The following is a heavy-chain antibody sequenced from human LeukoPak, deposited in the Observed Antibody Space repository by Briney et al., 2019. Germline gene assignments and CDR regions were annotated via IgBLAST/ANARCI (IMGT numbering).Heavy chain of an antibody. V-gene: IGHV3-23*01. CDR3: ARDHKGYSYGYRRGYSDYYYMDV. Sequence: PGGSLRLSCAASGFTFSSYSMSWVRQASGKGLEWVSVISGNGGDTFYADSVKGRFTISRDNSKDMLYLQMNSLRVEDTAVYYCARDHKGYSYGYRRGYSDYYYMDVWGKGTTVTVSS. J-gene: IGHJ6*03. D-gene: IGHD5-18*01. CDR2: ISGNGGDT. CDR1: GFTFSSYS.